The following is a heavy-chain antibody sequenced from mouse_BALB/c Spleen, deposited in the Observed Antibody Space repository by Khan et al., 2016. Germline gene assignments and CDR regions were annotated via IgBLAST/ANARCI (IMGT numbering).Heavy chain of an antibody. Sequence: VELVESGGGLVKPGGSLKLSCAASGFTFSTYAMSWVRQTPEKRLEWVASISSGGTTYYPDSLKGRFTISRDNARNILYVQMSSLRSEDTAMYYCARGVTTVVDYFDYWGQGTTLTVSS. CDR2: ISSGGTT. D-gene: IGHD1-1*01. CDR3: ARGVTTVVDYFDY. J-gene: IGHJ2*01. CDR1: GFTFSTYA. V-gene: IGHV5-6-5*01.